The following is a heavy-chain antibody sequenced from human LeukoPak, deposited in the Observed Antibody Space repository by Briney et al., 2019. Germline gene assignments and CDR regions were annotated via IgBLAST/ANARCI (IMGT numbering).Heavy chain of an antibody. J-gene: IGHJ4*02. V-gene: IGHV3-30*18. CDR3: AKDHGDYGVLDY. Sequence: GGSLRLSCAASGFTFSSYGMHWVRQAPGKGLEWVAVISYDGSNKYYADSVKGRFTISRDNSKNTLYLQMNSLRAEDTAVYYCAKDHGDYGVLDYWGQGTLVTVSS. CDR1: GFTFSSYG. D-gene: IGHD4-17*01. CDR2: ISYDGSNK.